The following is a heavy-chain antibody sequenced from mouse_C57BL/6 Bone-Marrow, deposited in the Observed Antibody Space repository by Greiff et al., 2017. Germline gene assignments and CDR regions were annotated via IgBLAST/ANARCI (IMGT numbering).Heavy chain of an antibody. CDR3: ARWGYGSSSGYFDV. J-gene: IGHJ1*03. D-gene: IGHD1-1*01. V-gene: IGHV1-53*01. CDR2: INPSNGGT. CDR1: GYTFTSYW. Sequence: QVHVKQPGTELVKPGASVKLSCKASGYTFTSYWMHWVKQRPGQGLEWIGNINPSNGGTNYNEKFKSKATLTVDKSSSTAYMQLSSLTSEDSAVYYCARWGYGSSSGYFDVWGTGTTVTVSS.